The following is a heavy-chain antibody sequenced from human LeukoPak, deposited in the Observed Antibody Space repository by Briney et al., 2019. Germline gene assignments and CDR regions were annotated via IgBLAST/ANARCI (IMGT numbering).Heavy chain of an antibody. J-gene: IGHJ3*02. CDR3: ARVGVVVVAAISAAFDI. D-gene: IGHD2-15*01. V-gene: IGHV4-39*07. Sequence: SETLSLTCTVSGGSISSSSYYWGWIRQPPGKGLEWIGSIYYSGSTYYNPSLKSRVTISVDTSKNQFSLKLNSVTAADTAVYYCARVGVVVVAAISAAFDIWGQGTMVTVSS. CDR2: IYYSGST. CDR1: GGSISSSSYY.